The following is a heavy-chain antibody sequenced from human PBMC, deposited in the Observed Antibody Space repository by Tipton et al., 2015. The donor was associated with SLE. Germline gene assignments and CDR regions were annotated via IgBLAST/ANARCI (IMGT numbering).Heavy chain of an antibody. J-gene: IGHJ3*02. CDR2: IGTAGDT. CDR1: GFTFSRYD. V-gene: IGHV3-13*01. CDR3: ARAGSSTWYNAWDI. D-gene: IGHD6-13*01. Sequence: GSLRLSCAASGFTFSRYDMHWVRQATGKGLEWVSTIGTAGDTYYLGPVRGRFTISRDNAKDSLYLQMSSLTAGDTAMYYCARAGSSTWYNAWDIWGQGTMVTVSS.